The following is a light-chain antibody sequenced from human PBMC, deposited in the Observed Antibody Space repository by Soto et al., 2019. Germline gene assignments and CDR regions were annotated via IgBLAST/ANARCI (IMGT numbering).Light chain of an antibody. J-gene: IGKJ4*01. CDR3: QRYYNAPFT. CDR2: AAS. CDR1: QGIKNY. V-gene: IGKV1-27*01. Sequence: DFQVTQYPSSLSASVGDRVTITCRASQGIKNYLAWYQQKPGEIPKLLIYAASTLESGIPPRFSGSGSGTDFTLTINNLQPEDVATYYCQRYYNAPFTFGGGTKVEIK.